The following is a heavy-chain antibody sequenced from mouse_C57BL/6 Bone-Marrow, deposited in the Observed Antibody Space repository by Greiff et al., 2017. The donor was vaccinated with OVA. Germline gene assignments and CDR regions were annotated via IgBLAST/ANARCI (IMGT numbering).Heavy chain of an antibody. CDR1: GYTFTSYW. J-gene: IGHJ2*01. Sequence: QVQLQQPGAELVKPGASVKLSCKASGYTFTSYWMHWVKQRPGQGLEWIGMIHPNSGSTNYNEKFKSNATLTVDKSSSTAYMQLSRLTSEDSAVYYWASPYYYGSSLFDYWGQGTTLTVSS. V-gene: IGHV1-64*01. CDR2: IHPNSGST. D-gene: IGHD1-1*01. CDR3: ASPYYYGSSLFDY.